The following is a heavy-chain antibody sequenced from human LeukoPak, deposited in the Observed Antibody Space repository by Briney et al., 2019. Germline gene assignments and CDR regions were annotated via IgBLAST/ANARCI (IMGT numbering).Heavy chain of an antibody. Sequence: SETLSLTCTVSGGSISSYYWSWIRQPAGKGLEWIGRIYTSGSTNYNPSLKSRVTMSVDTSKNQFSLKLSSVTAADTAVYYCARDRSPSGIAAGYAFDIWGQGTMVTVSS. CDR3: ARDRSPSGIAAGYAFDI. D-gene: IGHD6-13*01. V-gene: IGHV4-4*07. J-gene: IGHJ3*02. CDR1: GGSISSYY. CDR2: IYTSGST.